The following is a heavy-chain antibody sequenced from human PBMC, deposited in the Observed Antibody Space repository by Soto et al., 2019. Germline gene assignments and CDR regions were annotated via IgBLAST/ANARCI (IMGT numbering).Heavy chain of an antibody. CDR3: ARVPDVDTAMDDAFDI. V-gene: IGHV3-21*01. J-gene: IGHJ3*02. CDR2: ISSSSSYI. D-gene: IGHD5-18*01. CDR1: GFTFSSYS. Sequence: EVQLVESGGGLVKPGGFLRLYCAASGFTFSSYSMTWVRQAPGKGLEWVSSISSSSSYIYYADSVKGRFTISRDNAKNSLYLQMNSLRAEDTAVYYCARVPDVDTAMDDAFDIWGQRTMVTVSS.